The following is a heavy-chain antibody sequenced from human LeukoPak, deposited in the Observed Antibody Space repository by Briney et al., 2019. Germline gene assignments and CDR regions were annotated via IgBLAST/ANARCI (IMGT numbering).Heavy chain of an antibody. D-gene: IGHD5-12*01. Sequence: HGGSLRLSCADSRFTFSDQYMDWVRQAPGKGLEWVGRSANKADSYTTEYAASVKGRFTISRDDSKNPMFLQMNSLKIEDTAVYYCTRGYSGASIYAFDIWGLGTMVTVSS. J-gene: IGHJ3*02. CDR1: RFTFSDQY. CDR3: TRGYSGASIYAFDI. V-gene: IGHV3-72*01. CDR2: SANKADSYTT.